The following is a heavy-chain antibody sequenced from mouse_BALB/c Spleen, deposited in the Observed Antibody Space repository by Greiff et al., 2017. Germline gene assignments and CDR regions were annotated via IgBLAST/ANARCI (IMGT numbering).Heavy chain of an antibody. CDR2: ISYSGST. D-gene: IGHD1-2*01. CDR3: ARGLLRLPFPDY. Sequence: EVMLVESGPGLVKPSQSLSLTCTVTGYSITSDYAWNWIRQFPGNKLEWMGYISYSGSTSYNPSLKSRISITRDTSKNQFFLQLNSVTTEDTATYYCARGLLRLPFPDYWGQGTTLTVSS. CDR1: GYSITSDYA. V-gene: IGHV3-2*02. J-gene: IGHJ2*01.